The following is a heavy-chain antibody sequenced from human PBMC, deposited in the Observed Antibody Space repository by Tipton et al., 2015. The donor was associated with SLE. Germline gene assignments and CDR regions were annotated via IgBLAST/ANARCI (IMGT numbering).Heavy chain of an antibody. CDR3: ARYCSGGSCCVKAFDI. Sequence: SLRLSCAASGFTFSSYSMNWVRQAPGKGLEWVSSISSSSSYIYYADSVKGRFTISRDNAKNSLYLQMNSLRAEDTAVYYCARYCSGGSCCVKAFDIWGQGTMVTVSS. D-gene: IGHD2-15*01. CDR1: GFTFSSYS. CDR2: ISSSSSYI. V-gene: IGHV3-21*01. J-gene: IGHJ3*02.